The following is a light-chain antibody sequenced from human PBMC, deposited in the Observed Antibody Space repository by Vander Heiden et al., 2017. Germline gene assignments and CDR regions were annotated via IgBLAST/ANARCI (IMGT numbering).Light chain of an antibody. Sequence: QLGRTQSPSASASLAASGKLTCTLNSGHSGNAIAWHQQQPEKGPRFLMKVNSDGRHNKGEGIPDRFSGSSSGAERYLTISSLQSEDEADYYCQTWGAGVRVFGGGTKLTVL. V-gene: IGLV4-69*01. CDR1: SGHSGNA. CDR2: VNSDGRH. J-gene: IGLJ3*02. CDR3: QTWGAGVRV.